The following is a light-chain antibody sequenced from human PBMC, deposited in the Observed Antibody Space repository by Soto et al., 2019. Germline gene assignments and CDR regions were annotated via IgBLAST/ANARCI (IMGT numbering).Light chain of an antibody. Sequence: QSALTQPRSVSGSPGQSVSISCTGTSSDVGGYNYVSWYQHHPGKAPTVMIYDVTKRPSGVPDRFSGSKSGNTASLTISGLQAEDEADYYCCSYAGSSIYVFGTGTKLTVL. CDR3: CSYAGSSIYV. CDR1: SSDVGGYNY. V-gene: IGLV2-11*01. CDR2: DVT. J-gene: IGLJ1*01.